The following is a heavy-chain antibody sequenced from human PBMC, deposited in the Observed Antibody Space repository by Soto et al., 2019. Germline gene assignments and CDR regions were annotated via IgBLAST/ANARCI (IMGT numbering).Heavy chain of an antibody. D-gene: IGHD6-6*01. J-gene: IGHJ6*02. V-gene: IGHV6-1*01. CDR3: ARGRRRFIAAPIRGGMDV. CDR2: TYYRSKWYN. CDR1: GDSVSSNSAS. Sequence: SQTLSLTCAISGDSVSSNSASWNWIRQSPSRGLEWLGRTYYRSKWYNDYAVSVKSRITINPDTSKNQFSLQLNSVTPEATAVYYCARGRRRFIAAPIRGGMDVWGQGTTVTVSS.